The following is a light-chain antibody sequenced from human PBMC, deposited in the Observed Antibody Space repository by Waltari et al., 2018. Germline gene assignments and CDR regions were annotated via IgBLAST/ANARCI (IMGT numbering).Light chain of an antibody. CDR2: RNN. Sequence: QTVLTQPPSASGTPGQRVTIPCSGSSSHIGSNPVNWYQQLPGTAPKLLVYRNNQRPSGVPDRFSGSKSGTSASLAISGLQSEDEADYYCAAWDDSLSGKVFGGGTKLTVL. CDR1: SSHIGSNP. V-gene: IGLV1-44*01. CDR3: AAWDDSLSGKV. J-gene: IGLJ3*02.